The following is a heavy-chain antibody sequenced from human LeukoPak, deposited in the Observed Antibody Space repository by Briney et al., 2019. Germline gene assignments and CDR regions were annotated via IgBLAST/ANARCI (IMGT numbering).Heavy chain of an antibody. D-gene: IGHD5-12*01. CDR2: IIPIFGTA. CDR3: ARSTRSYSGYDLPAY. Sequence: SVMVSCKASGGTFSSYAISWVRQAPGQGLEWMGGIIPIFGTANYAQKFQGRVTITTDESTSTAYMELSSLRSEDTAVYYCARSTRSYSGYDLPAYWGQGTLVTVSS. J-gene: IGHJ4*02. CDR1: GGTFSSYA. V-gene: IGHV1-69*05.